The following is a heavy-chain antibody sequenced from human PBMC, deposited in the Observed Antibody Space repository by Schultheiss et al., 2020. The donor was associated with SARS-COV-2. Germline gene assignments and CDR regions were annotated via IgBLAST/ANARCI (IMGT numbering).Heavy chain of an antibody. D-gene: IGHD3-10*01. CDR1: GGTFSSYA. Sequence: KISCKASGGTFSSYAISWVRQAPGQGLEWMGGIIPIFGTANYAQKFQGRVTITADESTSTAYMELSSLRSEDTAVYYCARGEFGELQVNNWFDPWGQGTLVTVSS. CDR3: ARGEFGELQVNNWFDP. CDR2: IIPIFGTA. V-gene: IGHV1-69*01. J-gene: IGHJ5*02.